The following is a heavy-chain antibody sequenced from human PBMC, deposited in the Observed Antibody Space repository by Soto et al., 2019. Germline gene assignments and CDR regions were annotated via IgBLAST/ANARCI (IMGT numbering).Heavy chain of an antibody. Sequence: EVQLLESGGGLVQPGGSLRLSCAASGFTFSSYAMSWVRQAPGKGLEWVSAISGSGGSTYYADSVKGRFTISRDNSKNTQYLKMNSLRADATAVYYCKLRSRYSGSQRAFDIWGQGTMVTVSS. V-gene: IGHV3-23*01. CDR1: GFTFSSYA. CDR2: ISGSGGST. J-gene: IGHJ3*02. D-gene: IGHD1-26*01. CDR3: KLRSRYSGSQRAFDI.